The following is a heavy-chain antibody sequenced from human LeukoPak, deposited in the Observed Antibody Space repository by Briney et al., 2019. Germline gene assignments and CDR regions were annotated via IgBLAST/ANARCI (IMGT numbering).Heavy chain of an antibody. Sequence: PGGSLRLSCAASGFNFDSYTMTWVRQAPGKGLEWVSSISSGSGHIYYADSMKGRFAISRDNAKSSLYLQMNSLRAEDTAVYYCARDSPYGSGSSPDYWGQGTLVTVSS. J-gene: IGHJ4*01. D-gene: IGHD3-10*01. CDR2: ISSGSGHI. CDR3: ARDSPYGSGSSPDY. CDR1: GFNFDSYT. V-gene: IGHV3-21*01.